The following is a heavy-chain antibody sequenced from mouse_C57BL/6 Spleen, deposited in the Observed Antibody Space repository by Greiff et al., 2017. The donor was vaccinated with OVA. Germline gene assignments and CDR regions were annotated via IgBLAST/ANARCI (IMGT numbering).Heavy chain of an antibody. J-gene: IGHJ1*03. CDR1: GFNIKDDY. CDR2: IDPENGDT. D-gene: IGHD1-1*01. V-gene: IGHV14-4*01. Sequence: EVQLQQSGAELVRPGASVKLSCTASGFNIKDDYMHWVKQRPEQGLEWIGWIDPENGDTEYASKFQGKATITADTSSNTAYLQLSSLTSEDTAVYYCTITTVVAGDVWGTGTTVTVSS. CDR3: TITTVVAGDV.